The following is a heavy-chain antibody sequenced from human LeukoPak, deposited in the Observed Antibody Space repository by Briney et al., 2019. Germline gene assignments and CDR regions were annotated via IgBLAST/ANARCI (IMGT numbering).Heavy chain of an antibody. J-gene: IGHJ6*03. CDR1: GFTFSSYG. CDR3: ARRRTAMVFEGRNYYYYMDV. V-gene: IGHV3-33*01. Sequence: PGRSLRLSCAASGFTFSSYGMHWVRQAPGKGLEWVAVIWYDGSNKYYADSVKGRFTISRDNSKNTLYLQMNSLRAEDTAVYYCARRRTAMVFEGRNYYYYMDVWGKGTTVTVSS. CDR2: IWYDGSNK. D-gene: IGHD5-18*01.